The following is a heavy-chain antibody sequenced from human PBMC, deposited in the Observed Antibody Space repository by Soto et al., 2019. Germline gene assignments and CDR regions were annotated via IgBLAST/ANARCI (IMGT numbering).Heavy chain of an antibody. CDR3: ARLKVIRGVMGRPYYYYGMDV. J-gene: IGHJ6*02. CDR1: GGSISSSSYY. Sequence: QLQLQESGPGLVKPSETLSLTCTVSGGSISSSSYYWGWIRQPPGKGLEWIGSIYYSGSTYYNPSLKSRVTISVDTSKNQFSLKLSSVTAADTAVYYCARLKVIRGVMGRPYYYYGMDVWGQGTTVTVSS. CDR2: IYYSGST. V-gene: IGHV4-39*01. D-gene: IGHD3-10*01.